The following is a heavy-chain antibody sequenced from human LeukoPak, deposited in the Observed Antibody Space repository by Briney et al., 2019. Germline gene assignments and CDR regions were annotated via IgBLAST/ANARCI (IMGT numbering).Heavy chain of an antibody. V-gene: IGHV3-21*06. CDR2: ISESSSHT. CDR3: ARDRAPRARIGGMDV. CDR1: TFIFIGYI. Sequence: GGSLKPPFAASTFIFIGYIMNGFGRAPGRERNGVSYISESSSHTYYAASVKGRFTISRDNAKNSLYLQMNSLSAEDTGIYYCARDRAPRARIGGMDVWGQGTTVIVSS. D-gene: IGHD3-16*01. J-gene: IGHJ6*02.